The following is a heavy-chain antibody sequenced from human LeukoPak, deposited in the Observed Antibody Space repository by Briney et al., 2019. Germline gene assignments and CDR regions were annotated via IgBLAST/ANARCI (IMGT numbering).Heavy chain of an antibody. J-gene: IGHJ6*04. Sequence: SETLSLTCAVYGGSFSGYYWSWIRQPPGKGLEWIGEINHSGSTNYSPSLKGRVTISVDTSKNQFSLKLSSVTAADTAVYYCAAPIFGVAPDVWGKGTTVTVSS. CDR2: INHSGST. CDR3: AAPIFGVAPDV. V-gene: IGHV4-34*01. D-gene: IGHD3-3*01. CDR1: GGSFSGYY.